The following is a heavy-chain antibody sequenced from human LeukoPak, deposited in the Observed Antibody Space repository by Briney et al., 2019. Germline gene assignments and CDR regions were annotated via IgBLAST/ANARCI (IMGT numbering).Heavy chain of an antibody. D-gene: IGHD3-22*01. CDR3: AKAGVRYFDSSGLYAFDF. CDR1: GGSISSTSYF. Sequence: SETLSLTCAVSGGSISSTSYFWAWIRHPPGKGLSWIGTIYYSGSTYHNPSLKSRVTMSVDTSRNQFSLKLSSVDAADTAVYYCAKAGVRYFDSSGLYAFDFWGQGTTVTVSS. V-gene: IGHV4-39*01. CDR2: IYYSGST. J-gene: IGHJ3*01.